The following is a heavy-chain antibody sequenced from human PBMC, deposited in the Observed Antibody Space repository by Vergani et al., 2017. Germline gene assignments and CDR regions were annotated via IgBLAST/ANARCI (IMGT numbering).Heavy chain of an antibody. V-gene: IGHV1-58*02. CDR1: GSTFTSSA. CDR3: AAAEGRYYYGMDV. Sequence: QMQLVQSGPEVKKPGTSVKVSCKASGSTFTSSAMQWVRQARGQRLEWIGWIVVGSGNTNYAQKFQERVTITRDMSTSPAYMELSSLRAEDTAVYYCAAAEGRYYYGMDVWGQGTTVTVSS. D-gene: IGHD1-14*01. CDR2: IVVGSGNT. J-gene: IGHJ6*02.